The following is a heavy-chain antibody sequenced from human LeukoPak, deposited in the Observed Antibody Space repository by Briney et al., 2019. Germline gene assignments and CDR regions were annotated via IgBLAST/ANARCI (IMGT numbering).Heavy chain of an antibody. CDR2: ISGSSGST. V-gene: IGHV3-23*01. D-gene: IGHD3-10*02. CDR3: AKLSYDGRVVRAFDI. J-gene: IGHJ3*02. CDR1: GFTFSSYA. Sequence: PGGSLRLSCAASGFTFSSYAMSWVRQAPGKGLEWVSAISGSSGSTYYADSVKGRFTISRDNSKNTLYLQMNSLRAEDTAVYYCAKLSYDGRVVRAFDIWGQGTMVTVSS.